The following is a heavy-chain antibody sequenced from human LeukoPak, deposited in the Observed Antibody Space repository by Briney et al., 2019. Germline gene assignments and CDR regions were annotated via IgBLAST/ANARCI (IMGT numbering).Heavy chain of an antibody. V-gene: IGHV4-34*01. CDR3: ARGLAVRGVRRLSL. J-gene: IGHJ4*02. CDR1: GGSFSGYY. D-gene: IGHD3-10*01. Sequence: SETLSLTCAVYGGSFSGYYWSWIRQPPGKGLEWIGEINHSGSTNYNPSLKSRVTISVDTSKNQFSLKLSSVTAADTAVYYCARGLAVRGVRRLSLWGQGTLVTVSS. CDR2: INHSGST.